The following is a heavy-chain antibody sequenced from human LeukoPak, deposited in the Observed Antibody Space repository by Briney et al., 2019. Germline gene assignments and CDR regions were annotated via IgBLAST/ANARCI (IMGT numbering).Heavy chain of an antibody. V-gene: IGHV4-39*07. D-gene: IGHD1-1*01. CDR3: ARGPGHSFKY. CDR1: GGSISSSSYY. CDR2: IHYSGST. J-gene: IGHJ4*02. Sequence: SETLSLTCTVSGGSISSSSYYWGWIRQPPGKGLEWIGSIHYSGSTYYNPSLKSRVTVSVDISADMSTTRVSLNLKSVTAADMAIYYCARGPGHSFKYWGQGTRVTVSS.